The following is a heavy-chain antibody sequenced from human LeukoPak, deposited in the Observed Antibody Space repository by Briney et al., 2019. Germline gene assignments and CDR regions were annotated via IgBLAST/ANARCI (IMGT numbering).Heavy chain of an antibody. J-gene: IGHJ4*02. Sequence: GGSLRLSCAASGFTFSSYSMNWVRQAPGKGLEWVSSISSGSTYMYYADSVQGRFTTSRDNSKSTLCLQMNSLRAEDTAVYYCAKQLGYCSDGSCYFPYWGQGTLVTVSS. CDR3: AKQLGYCSDGSCYFPY. CDR1: GFTFSSYS. CDR2: ISSGSTYM. V-gene: IGHV3-21*04. D-gene: IGHD2-15*01.